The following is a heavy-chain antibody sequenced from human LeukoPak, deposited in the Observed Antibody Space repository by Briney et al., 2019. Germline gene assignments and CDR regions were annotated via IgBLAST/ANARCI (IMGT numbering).Heavy chain of an antibody. CDR2: ISSSGSTT. CDR1: GFTFSSYE. Sequence: GGSLRLSCAASGFTFSSYEMNWVRQAPGKGLEWVSYISSSGSTTYYADSVKGRFSISRDNAKNSLYLQMNSLRAEDTAVYYCARGYPYYDFWSGYYNGGVFDYWGQGTLVTVSS. D-gene: IGHD3-3*01. J-gene: IGHJ4*02. V-gene: IGHV3-48*03. CDR3: ARGYPYYDFWSGYYNGGVFDY.